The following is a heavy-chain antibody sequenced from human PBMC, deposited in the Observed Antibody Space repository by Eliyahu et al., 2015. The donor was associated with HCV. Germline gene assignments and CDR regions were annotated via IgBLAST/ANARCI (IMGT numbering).Heavy chain of an antibody. CDR1: GYSFTSXW. CDR2: IDPSDXYT. D-gene: IGHD3-22*01. CDR3: ARHIERYYYDSSGYYYVGWFDP. V-gene: IGHV5-10-1*03. J-gene: IGHJ5*02. Sequence: EVQLVQSGAXVKKPGESLRISCKGSGYSFTSXWIXRMPGKGLEWMGRIDPSDXYTNYSPSXQGHVTISADKSISTAYLQWSSLKASDTAMYYCARHIERYYYDSSGYYYVGWFDPWGQGTLVTVSS.